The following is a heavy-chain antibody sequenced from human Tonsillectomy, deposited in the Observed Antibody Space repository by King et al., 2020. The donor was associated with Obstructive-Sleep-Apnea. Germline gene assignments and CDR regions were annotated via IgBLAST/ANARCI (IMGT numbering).Heavy chain of an antibody. D-gene: IGHD1-26*01. J-gene: IGHJ3*02. CDR3: ASLVGATSWDAFDI. V-gene: IGHV3-30*04. CDR2: ISSDGSNK. Sequence: VQLVESGGGVVQPGRSLKLSFAASGFTFRNYTMHWVRQAPGKGLEWVAVISSDGSNKYYADSVKGRFTISRDNSKNTLYLRMNSLRAEDTAVYYCASLVGATSWDAFDIWGQGTVVSVSS. CDR1: GFTFRNYT.